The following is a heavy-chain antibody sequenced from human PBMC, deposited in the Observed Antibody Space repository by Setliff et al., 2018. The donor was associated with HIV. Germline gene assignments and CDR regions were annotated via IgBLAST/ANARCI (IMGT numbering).Heavy chain of an antibody. V-gene: IGHV1-69*10. J-gene: IGHJ4*02. CDR2: IVPVLGIT. CDR1: GGTFNNDA. Sequence: SVKVSCKASGGTFNNDAISWVRQAPGQGLEWMGGIVPVLGITNYSPKFQGRVTITTDESTTTAYMDLSSLRSEDTAVYYCARDRLGHIDRPYFDYWGQGTLVTAPQ. D-gene: IGHD2-21*01. CDR3: ARDRLGHIDRPYFDY.